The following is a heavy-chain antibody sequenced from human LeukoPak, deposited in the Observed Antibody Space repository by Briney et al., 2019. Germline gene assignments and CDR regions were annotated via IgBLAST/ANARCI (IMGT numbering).Heavy chain of an antibody. D-gene: IGHD1-26*01. CDR1: GFTFSSYA. J-gene: IGHJ6*02. Sequence: GGSLTLSCAPSGFTFSSYAMSCVRQAPGKGLEWVSAISGSGGRTFYADSVKGGFSISRDNCKNTVYLQMNSLRAEDTAVYYCEKDSESDGMDVWGQGTTVTVSS. V-gene: IGHV3-23*01. CDR3: EKDSESDGMDV. CDR2: ISGSGGRT.